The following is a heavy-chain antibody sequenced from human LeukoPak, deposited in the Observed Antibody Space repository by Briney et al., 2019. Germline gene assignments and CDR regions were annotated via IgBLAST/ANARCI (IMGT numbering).Heavy chain of an antibody. CDR3: ARRGYSYGFFDS. D-gene: IGHD5-18*01. V-gene: IGHV4-39*01. J-gene: IGHJ4*02. CDR2: INYSGST. Sequence: PSETMSLASTVYGGSISSSTYYWGWIRQPPGKGLEWIGNINYSGSTDYNPSLESRLTISVDTSKSQFSLKLSSVTAADMAVYYCARRGYSYGFFDSWGQGTLVTVSS. CDR1: GGSISSSTYY.